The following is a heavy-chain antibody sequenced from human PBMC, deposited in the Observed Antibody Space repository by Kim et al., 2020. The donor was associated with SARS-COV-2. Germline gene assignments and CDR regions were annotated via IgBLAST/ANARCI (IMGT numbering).Heavy chain of an antibody. D-gene: IGHD2-2*02. CDR2: ISGSGGST. CDR3: AKDSIQTQGAY. CDR1: GFTFSSYA. J-gene: IGHJ4*02. Sequence: GGSLRLSCAASGFTFSSYAMNWVRQAPGKGLEWVSAISGSGGSTYYADSVKGRFTISRDNSKNTLYLQMNSLRAEDTAVYYCAKDSIQTQGAYWGQGTLVTVSS. V-gene: IGHV3-23*01.